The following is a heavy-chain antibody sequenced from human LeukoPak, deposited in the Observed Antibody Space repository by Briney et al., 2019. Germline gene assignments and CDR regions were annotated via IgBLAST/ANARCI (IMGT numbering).Heavy chain of an antibody. Sequence: NPSETLSLTCTVSGGSISSYYWSWLRQPPGKGLEWIGYIYYSGSTNYNPSLKSRVTISVDTSKNQFSLKLSSVTAADTAVYYCARTTVTVYYYYYYYMDVWGKGTTVTVSS. CDR2: IYYSGST. J-gene: IGHJ6*03. CDR1: GGSISSYY. CDR3: ARTTVTVYYYYYYYMDV. V-gene: IGHV4-59*01. D-gene: IGHD4-17*01.